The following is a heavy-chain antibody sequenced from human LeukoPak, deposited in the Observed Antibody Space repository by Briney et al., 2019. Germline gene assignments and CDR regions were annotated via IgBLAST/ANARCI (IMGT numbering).Heavy chain of an antibody. Sequence: PGGSLRLSCAASGFTFSSYGMHWVRQAPGKGLEWVAVIWYDGSNKYYADSVKGRFTISRDNSKNTLYLQMNSLRAEDTAVYYCAKEGPDGYAFYFDYWGQGTLVTVSS. CDR2: IWYDGSNK. V-gene: IGHV3-33*06. CDR1: GFTFSSYG. CDR3: AKEGPDGYAFYFDY. J-gene: IGHJ4*02. D-gene: IGHD5-24*01.